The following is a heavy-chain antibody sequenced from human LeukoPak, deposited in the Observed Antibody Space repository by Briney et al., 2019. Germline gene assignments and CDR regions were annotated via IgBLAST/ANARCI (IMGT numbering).Heavy chain of an antibody. CDR1: GYTFTGYY. J-gene: IGHJ4*02. D-gene: IGHD2-2*01. V-gene: IGHV1-2*02. CDR2: INPNSGGT. Sequence: ASVKVSCKASGYTFTGYYMYWVRQAPGQGLEWMGWINPNSGGTNYAQKFQGRVTMTRDTSISTAYMELSRLRSDDTAVYYCARDQVVVPAATAFDYWGQGTLVTVSS. CDR3: ARDQVVVPAATAFDY.